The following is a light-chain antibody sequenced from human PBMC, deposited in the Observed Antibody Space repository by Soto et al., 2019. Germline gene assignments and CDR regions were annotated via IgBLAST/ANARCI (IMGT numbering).Light chain of an antibody. Sequence: DIQMTQSPTTLSASVGDRVTITCRASQSFNNWLAWYQQKPGKAPKLLIYKASSLQSGVPSRFSGSGSGAEFTLTISSLQPEDFATYYCQQYNTHSRTFGQGTKVEIK. CDR1: QSFNNW. CDR2: KAS. CDR3: QQYNTHSRT. J-gene: IGKJ1*01. V-gene: IGKV1-5*03.